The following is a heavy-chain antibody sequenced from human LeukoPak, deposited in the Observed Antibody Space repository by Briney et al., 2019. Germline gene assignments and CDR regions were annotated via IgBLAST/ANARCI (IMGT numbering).Heavy chain of an antibody. J-gene: IGHJ4*02. CDR2: ISGDGGST. V-gene: IGHV3-43*02. Sequence: GXXLRLSCAASGFTFDDYAMHWVRQAPGKGLEWVSLISGDGGSTYYADSVKGRFTISRDNSKNSLYLQMNSLRTEDTALYYCAKDPGRYGDYVVDYWGQGTLVTVSS. CDR3: AKDPGRYGDYVVDY. CDR1: GFTFDDYA. D-gene: IGHD4-17*01.